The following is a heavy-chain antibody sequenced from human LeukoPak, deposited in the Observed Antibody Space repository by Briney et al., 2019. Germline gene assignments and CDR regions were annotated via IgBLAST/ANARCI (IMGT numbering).Heavy chain of an antibody. CDR3: ARVRASVRYYFDY. V-gene: IGHV4-59*01. J-gene: IGHJ4*02. D-gene: IGHD3-10*01. Sequence: KASETLSLTCTVSGGSISSYYWSWIRQPPGKGLEWIGYIYYSGSTNYNPSLKSRVTISVDTSKNQFSLKLSSVTAADTAVYYCARVRASVRYYFDYWGQGTLVTVSP. CDR2: IYYSGST. CDR1: GGSISSYY.